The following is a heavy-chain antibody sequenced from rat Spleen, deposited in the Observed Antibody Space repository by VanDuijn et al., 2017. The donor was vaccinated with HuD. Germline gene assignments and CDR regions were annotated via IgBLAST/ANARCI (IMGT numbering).Heavy chain of an antibody. D-gene: IGHD1-2*01. CDR2: INSAGST. V-gene: IGHV3-3*01. CDR1: GYSITSSYR. CDR3: ASLYSSYSLYYFDY. Sequence: EVQLQESGPGLVKPSQSLSLTCSVTGYSITSSYRWNWIRMFPGNKLEWMGYINSAGSTNYNPSLKSRISITRDTSKNQFFLQVNSVTTEDTATYYCASLYSSYSLYYFDYWGQGVMVTVSS. J-gene: IGHJ2*01.